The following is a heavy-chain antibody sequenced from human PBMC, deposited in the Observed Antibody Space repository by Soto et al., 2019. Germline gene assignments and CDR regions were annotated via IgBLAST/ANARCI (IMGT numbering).Heavy chain of an antibody. V-gene: IGHV4-34*01. Sequence: PWYTPELSLAVYGGCVCGYYWAWLRQSPGKGLEWIGEINLIESRNDNPSLKSRVTISVDPSKNQFSLRLISVTAADTVFYSGTSKRSDGNDFAPWVQGTLVPVSS. J-gene: IGHJ5*02. D-gene: IGHD5-12*01. CDR3: TSKRSDGNDFAP. CDR1: GGCVCGYY. CDR2: INLIESR.